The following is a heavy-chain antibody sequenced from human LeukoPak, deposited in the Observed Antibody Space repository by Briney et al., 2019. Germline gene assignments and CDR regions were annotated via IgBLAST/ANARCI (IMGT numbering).Heavy chain of an antibody. Sequence: PSETLSLTCTVSGGSISSSSYYWGWIRQPPGKGLEWIGSIYYSGSTYYNPSLKSRVTISVDTSKNQFSLKLSSVTAADTAVYYCVFSIAAAEPNWVFYGVDVWGQGAPVTVSS. CDR1: GGSISSSSYY. CDR2: IYYSGST. CDR3: VFSIAAAEPNWVFYGVDV. J-gene: IGHJ6*02. V-gene: IGHV4-39*07. D-gene: IGHD6-13*01.